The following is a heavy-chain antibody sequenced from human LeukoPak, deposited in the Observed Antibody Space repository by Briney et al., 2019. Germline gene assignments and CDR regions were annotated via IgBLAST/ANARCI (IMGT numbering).Heavy chain of an antibody. D-gene: IGHD5-12*01. CDR3: ARDRLATIRVIGFDY. V-gene: IGHV3-74*01. J-gene: IGHJ4*02. CDR2: IDSDGSNT. Sequence: GGSLRLFCAASGFTFSNYWMHWVRQAPGKGLVWVSRIDSDGSNTNYADSVKGRFTISRDNAKNTLFLQMNSLRAEDTAVYYCARDRLATIRVIGFDYWGQGTLVTVSS. CDR1: GFTFSNYW.